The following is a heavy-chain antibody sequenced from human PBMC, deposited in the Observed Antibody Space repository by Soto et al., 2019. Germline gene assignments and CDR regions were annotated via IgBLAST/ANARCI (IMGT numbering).Heavy chain of an antibody. CDR3: ARHMGGYAPDWFDP. V-gene: IGHV4-59*08. CDR2: IYYSGST. Sequence: SETLSLTCTVSGGSISSYYWSWIRQPPGKGLEWIGYIYYSGSTNYNPSLKSRVTISVDTSKNQFSLKLSSVTAADTAVYYCARHMGGYAPDWFDPWGQGTLVTVSS. CDR1: GGSISSYY. J-gene: IGHJ5*02. D-gene: IGHD5-12*01.